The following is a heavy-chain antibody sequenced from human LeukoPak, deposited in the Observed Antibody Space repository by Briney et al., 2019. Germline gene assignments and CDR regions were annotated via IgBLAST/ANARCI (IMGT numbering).Heavy chain of an antibody. Sequence: PVKVSCKASGGTFSSYAISWVRQAPGQGLEWMGGIIPIFGTANYAQKFQGRVTITADKSTSTAYMELSSLRSEDTAVYYCARDLLHSSGWQDSWGQGTLVTVSS. D-gene: IGHD6-19*01. CDR2: IIPIFGTA. CDR3: ARDLLHSSGWQDS. V-gene: IGHV1-69*06. CDR1: GGTFSSYA. J-gene: IGHJ5*01.